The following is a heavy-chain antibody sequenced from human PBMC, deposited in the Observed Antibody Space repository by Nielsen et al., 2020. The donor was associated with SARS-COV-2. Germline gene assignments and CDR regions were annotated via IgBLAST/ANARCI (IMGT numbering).Heavy chain of an antibody. J-gene: IGHJ5*02. CDR3: ARGKGQYQLPGRNWFDP. CDR1: GGSVSSGSYY. V-gene: IGHV4-61*01. CDR2: IYYSGST. D-gene: IGHD2-2*01. Sequence: SETLSLTCTVSGGSVSSGSYYWSWIRQPPGKGLEWIGYIYYSGSTNYNPSLKSRVTMSVDTSKNQFSLKLSSVTAADTAVYYCARGKGQYQLPGRNWFDPWGQGTLVTVSS.